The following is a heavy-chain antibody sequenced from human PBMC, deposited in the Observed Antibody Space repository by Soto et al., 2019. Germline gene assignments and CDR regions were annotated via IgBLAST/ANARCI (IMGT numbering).Heavy chain of an antibody. D-gene: IGHD3-10*01. CDR3: ARVYTSAFGELDY. CDR1: GYTFTSYA. J-gene: IGHJ4*02. V-gene: IGHV1-3*01. Sequence: ASVKVSCKASGYTFTSYAMHWVRQAPGQRLEWMGWINAGNGNTKYSQKFQGRVTITRDTFASTAYMELSSLRSEDTAVYYCARVYTSAFGELDYWGQGTLVTVSS. CDR2: INAGNGNT.